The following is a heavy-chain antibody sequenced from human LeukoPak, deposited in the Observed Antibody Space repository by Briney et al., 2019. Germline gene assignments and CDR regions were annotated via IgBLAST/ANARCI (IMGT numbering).Heavy chain of an antibody. D-gene: IGHD2-8*01. V-gene: IGHV3-23*01. CDR2: ISGSGSGGST. CDR1: GFSFSGDG. CDR3: AKAGCTNIACRPNVYNWFDP. J-gene: IGHJ5*02. Sequence: GGSLRLFCAASGFSFSGDGMSWVRQAPGKGLEWVSGISGSGSGGSTYYADSVKGRFTISRDNSKNTLHLQMTSLRAEDTAVYYCAKAGCTNIACRPNVYNWFDPWGQGTLVTVSS.